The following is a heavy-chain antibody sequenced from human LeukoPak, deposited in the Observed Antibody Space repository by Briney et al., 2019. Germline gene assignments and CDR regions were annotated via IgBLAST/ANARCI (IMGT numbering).Heavy chain of an antibody. D-gene: IGHD4-23*01. Sequence: GGSLRLSCAASGFTFSSYAMNWIRQAPGKGLEWVSSISSSGTYIYYADSVKGRFTISRDNAKNSLYLQMNSLRAEDTAVYYCARTTVVAFDIWGQGTMVTVSS. CDR3: ARTTVVAFDI. J-gene: IGHJ3*02. CDR2: ISSSGTYI. V-gene: IGHV3-21*01. CDR1: GFTFSSYA.